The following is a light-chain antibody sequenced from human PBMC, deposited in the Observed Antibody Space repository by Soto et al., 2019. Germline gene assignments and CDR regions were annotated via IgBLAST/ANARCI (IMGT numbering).Light chain of an antibody. CDR3: QQCTSWPLLS. Sequence: DIQMTHSPPSLSASVGDRVTITCRVSQGISNYLAWYQQKPGKVPKLLIYAASTLQSGVPSRFSGSGSGTDFTLTISSLEPEDFAVYYCQQCTSWPLLSFGGGTKVDIK. CDR1: QGISNY. J-gene: IGKJ4*01. V-gene: IGKV1-27*01. CDR2: AAS.